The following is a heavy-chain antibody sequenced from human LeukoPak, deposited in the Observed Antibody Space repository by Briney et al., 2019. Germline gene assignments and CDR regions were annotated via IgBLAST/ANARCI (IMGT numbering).Heavy chain of an antibody. V-gene: IGHV4-34*01. CDR1: GGSFSGYY. J-gene: IGHJ5*02. Sequence: SETLSLTCAVYGGSFSGYYWSWIRQPPGKGLEWIGEINHSGSTNYNPSLKSRVTISVDTSKNQFSLRLTSVTAADTAVYYCARGDLHDGGGRNWFDPWGQGTLVTVSS. CDR3: ARGDLHDGGGRNWFDP. D-gene: IGHD3-16*01. CDR2: INHSGST.